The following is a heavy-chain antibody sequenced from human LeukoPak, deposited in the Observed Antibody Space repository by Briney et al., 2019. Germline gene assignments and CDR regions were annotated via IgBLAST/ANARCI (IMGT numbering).Heavy chain of an antibody. CDR2: ISSSSSTI. Sequence: GGSLRLSCAASGFTFSSYSMNWVRQAPGKGLEWVSYISSSSSTIYYADSVKGRFTISRDNAKNSLYLQMNSLRAEDTAVYYCARDYDISLVDYWGQGTLVTVSS. CDR3: ARDYDISLVDY. D-gene: IGHD3-9*01. V-gene: IGHV3-48*04. CDR1: GFTFSSYS. J-gene: IGHJ4*02.